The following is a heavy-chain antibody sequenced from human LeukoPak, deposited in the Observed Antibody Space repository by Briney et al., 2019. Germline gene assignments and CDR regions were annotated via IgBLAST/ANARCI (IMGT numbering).Heavy chain of an antibody. CDR3: ARDPHVLPFDY. V-gene: IGHV3-7*04. Sequence: GGSLRLSCAASGFTFSSYGMSWVRQAPGKGLEWVSNIKQDGSEKYYVDSVKGRFTISRDNAKNSLYLQMNSLRAEDTAVYYCARDPHVLPFDYWGQGTLVTVSS. CDR2: IKQDGSEK. CDR1: GFTFSSYG. J-gene: IGHJ4*02.